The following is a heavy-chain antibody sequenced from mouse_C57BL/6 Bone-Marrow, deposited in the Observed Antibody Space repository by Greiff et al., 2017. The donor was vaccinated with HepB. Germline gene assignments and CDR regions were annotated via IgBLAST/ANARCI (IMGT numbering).Heavy chain of an antibody. V-gene: IGHV1-82*01. Sequence: VQLQQSGPELVKPGASVKISCKASGYAFSSSWMNWVKQRPGKGLEWIGRIYPGDGDTNYNGKFKGKATLTADKSSSTAYMQLSGLTSEDSAVYFCARGDYDYDVSFDYWGQGTTLTVSS. D-gene: IGHD2-4*01. J-gene: IGHJ2*01. CDR1: GYAFSSSW. CDR3: ARGDYDYDVSFDY. CDR2: IYPGDGDT.